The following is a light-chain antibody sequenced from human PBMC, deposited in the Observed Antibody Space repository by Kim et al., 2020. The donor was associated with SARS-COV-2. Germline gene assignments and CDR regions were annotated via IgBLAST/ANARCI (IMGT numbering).Light chain of an antibody. J-gene: IGKJ4*01. CDR1: QSVRSSY. V-gene: IGKV3-20*01. CDR2: GAS. CDR3: QQYDISPLT. Sequence: EIVLTQSPGTLSLSPGERATLSCRASQSVRSSYLDWDQQKPGQAPRLLIYGASSRATGIPDRFSGSGSGTDFSLTISRLEPEDFAVYYCQQYDISPLTFGGGTKVDIK.